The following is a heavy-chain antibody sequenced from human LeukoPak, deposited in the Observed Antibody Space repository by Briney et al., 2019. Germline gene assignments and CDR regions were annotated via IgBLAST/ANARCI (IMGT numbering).Heavy chain of an antibody. CDR1: GGPIYSYY. J-gene: IGHJ6*03. Sequence: SETLSLTCTVSGGPIYSYYWSWIRQTAGKGLEWIGRLYPGVSTDYTPSLKSRVTMSVDTSKKQFALKLSAVTPADTAVYYCARMKFYDSTGYSPGHYMDVWGKGTTVTVSS. CDR2: LYPGVST. CDR3: ARMKFYDSTGYSPGHYMDV. V-gene: IGHV4-4*07. D-gene: IGHD3-22*01.